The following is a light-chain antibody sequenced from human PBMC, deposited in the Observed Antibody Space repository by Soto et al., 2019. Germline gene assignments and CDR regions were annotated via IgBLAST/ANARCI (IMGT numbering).Light chain of an antibody. CDR2: DAS. CDR3: QQYNSYSGT. CDR1: QSISSW. Sequence: DTQMTQSPSTLSASVGDSVTITCRASQSISSWLAWYQQKPGKAPKLLIYDASSLESGVPSRFSGSGSGTEFTLTISSLQPDDFATYYCQQYNSYSGTFGQGTKVDI. V-gene: IGKV1-5*01. J-gene: IGKJ1*01.